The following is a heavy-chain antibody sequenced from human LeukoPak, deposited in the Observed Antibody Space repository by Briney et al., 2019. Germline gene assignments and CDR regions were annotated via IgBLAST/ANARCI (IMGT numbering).Heavy chain of an antibody. V-gene: IGHV4-59*01. CDR3: ARGNGYSGWFDP. CDR1: GGSISSYY. D-gene: IGHD5-24*01. J-gene: IGHJ5*02. CDR2: IYYSGST. Sequence: PSETLSLTCTVSGGSISSYYWSWIRQPPGKGLEWIGYIYYSGSTDYNPSLKSRVTISVDTSKNQFSLKLSSVTAADTAVYYCARGNGYSGWFDPWGQGTLVTVSS.